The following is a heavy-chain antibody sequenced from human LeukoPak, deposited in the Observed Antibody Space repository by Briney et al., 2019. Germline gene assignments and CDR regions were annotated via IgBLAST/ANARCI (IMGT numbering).Heavy chain of an antibody. CDR1: GFTFSSYS. CDR3: ARARQYYYDSSGYYYFFDY. D-gene: IGHD3-22*01. V-gene: IGHV3-21*01. Sequence: GSLRLPCAASGFTFSSYSMNWVRQAPGKGLEWVSSISSSSSYIYYADSVKGRFTISRDNAKNSLYLQMNSLRAEDTAVYYCARARQYYYDSSGYYYFFDYWGQGTLVTVSS. J-gene: IGHJ4*02. CDR2: ISSSSSYI.